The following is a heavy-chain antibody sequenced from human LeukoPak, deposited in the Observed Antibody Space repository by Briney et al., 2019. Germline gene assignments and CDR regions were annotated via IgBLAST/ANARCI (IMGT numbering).Heavy chain of an antibody. J-gene: IGHJ4*02. D-gene: IGHD6-13*01. CDR1: GFTFSSNY. CDR3: ARAIMGIAAADY. Sequence: GGSLRLSCAASGFTFSSNYMSWVRQAPGKGLEWVSVIYSGGSTYYADSVKGRFTISRGNSKNTLYLQMNSLRAEDTAVYYCARAIMGIAAADYWGQGTLVTVSS. V-gene: IGHV3-53*01. CDR2: IYSGGST.